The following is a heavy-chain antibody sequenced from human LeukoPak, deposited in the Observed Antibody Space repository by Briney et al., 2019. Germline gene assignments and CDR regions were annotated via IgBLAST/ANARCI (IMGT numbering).Heavy chain of an antibody. D-gene: IGHD5-24*01. J-gene: IGHJ4*02. V-gene: IGHV3-48*04. Sequence: GGSLRLSCGGSGFTFSTYNMHWVRQAPGKGLEWVSYISSSGSTIYYADSVKGRFTISRDNAKNSLYLQMNSLRAEDTAVYYCARDAYKSRGDYWGQGTLVTVSS. CDR1: GFTFSTYN. CDR3: ARDAYKSRGDY. CDR2: ISSSGSTI.